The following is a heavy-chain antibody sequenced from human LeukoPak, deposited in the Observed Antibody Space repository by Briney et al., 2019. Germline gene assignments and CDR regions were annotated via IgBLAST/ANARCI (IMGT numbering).Heavy chain of an antibody. J-gene: IGHJ4*02. CDR3: TRGSDTVFGVARDGFDY. CDR1: GFTFGDYA. D-gene: IGHD3-3*01. Sequence: PGGSLRLSCTSSGFTFGDYAMSWLRQAPGKGLEWVSFIRSKAFRETAEYAASVKGRFIIPRDDSEGIAYLQMNSLKTEDTAVYYCTRGSDTVFGVARDGFDYWGQGTLVTVSS. CDR2: IRSKAFRETA. V-gene: IGHV3-49*03.